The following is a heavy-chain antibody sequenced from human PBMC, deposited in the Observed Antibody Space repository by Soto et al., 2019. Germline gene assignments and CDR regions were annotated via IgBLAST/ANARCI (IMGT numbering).Heavy chain of an antibody. Sequence: SETLSLTCTVSGGSISSYYWSWIRQPPGKGLEWIGYIYYSGSTNYNPSLKSRVTISVDTSKNQFSLKLSSVTAADTAVYYCSYSGYDFYYFDYWGQGTLVTVSS. CDR2: IYYSGST. V-gene: IGHV4-59*08. J-gene: IGHJ4*02. CDR3: SYSGYDFYYFDY. CDR1: GGSISSYY. D-gene: IGHD5-12*01.